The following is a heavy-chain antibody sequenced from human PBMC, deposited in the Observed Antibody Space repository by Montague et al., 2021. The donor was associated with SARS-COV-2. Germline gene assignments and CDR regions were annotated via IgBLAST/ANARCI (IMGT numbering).Heavy chain of an antibody. V-gene: IGHV4-59*01. CDR1: GHSISDYY. CDR2: IFRSGAT. J-gene: IGHJ6*02. CDR3: ARTSRGSRYFYGVDV. Sequence: SETLSLTCSVAGHSISDYYWSWIRQPPGLRLEWIGYIFRSGATNYNPPLKSRVIISLDTSKSQFSLRLSSVTAADTAIYYCARTSRGSRYFYGVDVWGQGTTVTVSS. D-gene: IGHD3-10*01.